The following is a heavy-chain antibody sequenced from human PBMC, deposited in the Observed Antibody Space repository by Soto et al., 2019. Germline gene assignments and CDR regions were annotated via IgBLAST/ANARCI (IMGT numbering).Heavy chain of an antibody. V-gene: IGHV1-18*01. CDR3: ARDHYSSGHEKPNWFDP. Sequence: QVQLVQSGAEVKKPGASVKVSCKASGYTFTSYGISWVRQAPGQGLEWMGWISAYNGNTNYAQKLQGRVTMTTDTSTSTAYMELRSLRSDDTAVYYCARDHYSSGHEKPNWFDPWGREPWSPSPQ. CDR2: ISAYNGNT. J-gene: IGHJ5*02. CDR1: GYTFTSYG. D-gene: IGHD6-19*01.